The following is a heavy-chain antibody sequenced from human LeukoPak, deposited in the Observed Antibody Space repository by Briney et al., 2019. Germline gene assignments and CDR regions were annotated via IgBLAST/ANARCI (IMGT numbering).Heavy chain of an antibody. J-gene: IGHJ3*02. CDR3: AREKYDSSGYTAFDI. V-gene: IGHV1-69*13. CDR1: GGTFSSYA. D-gene: IGHD3-22*01. Sequence: SVKVSCKASGGTFSSYATSWVRQAPGQGLEWMGGIIPIFGTANYAQKFQGRVTITADESTSTAYMELSSLRSEDTAVYYCAREKYDSSGYTAFDIWGQGTMVTVSS. CDR2: IIPIFGTA.